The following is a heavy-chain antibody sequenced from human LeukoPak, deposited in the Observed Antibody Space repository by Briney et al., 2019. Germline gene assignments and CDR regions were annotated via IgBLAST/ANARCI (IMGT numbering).Heavy chain of an antibody. V-gene: IGHV3-7*01. CDR2: IKQDGSEK. J-gene: IGHJ4*02. CDR3: ARSQRIVVVGGVDY. Sequence: GGSLRLSCASSGFTFSNYWMSWVRQAPGKGLEWVANIKQDGSEKYYVNSVKGRFTISRDNAKNSLYLQMNSLRAEDTAVYYCARSQRIVVVGGVDYWGQGTLVTVSS. D-gene: IGHD2-2*01. CDR1: GFTFSNYW.